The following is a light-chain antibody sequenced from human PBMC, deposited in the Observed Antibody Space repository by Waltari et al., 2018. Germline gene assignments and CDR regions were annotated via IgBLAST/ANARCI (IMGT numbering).Light chain of an antibody. CDR1: QRIVNS. CDR2: TES. J-gene: IGKJ4*01. CDR3: QQYYSIALD. Sequence: DIQMTQSLSSLSASVGDRVTITCRGCQRIVNSVAWYQQKPGKAPKPLHYTESKLESGVPSRFSGSGSGTEYTLTISSLPTEDFATYYCQQYYSIALDFGGGTKVEIK. V-gene: IGKV1-NL1*01.